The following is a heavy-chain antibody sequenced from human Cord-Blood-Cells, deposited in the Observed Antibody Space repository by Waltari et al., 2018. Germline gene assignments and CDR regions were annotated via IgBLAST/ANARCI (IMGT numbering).Heavy chain of an antibody. D-gene: IGHD2-2*02. Sequence: QVQLGQSGAEVKKPGASVKVSCKASGYTFTSYDINWVRQATGQGLEWMGWMSTNGSNTGYAKKCQGRITSTRNTATSTAYMELSSLGSDDPAVYYCARGHCSSTSCYIYYYYYYMDVWGKGTTVTVSS. CDR2: MSTNGSNT. V-gene: IGHV1-8*03. CDR3: ARGHCSSTSCYIYYYYYYMDV. CDR1: GYTFTSYD. J-gene: IGHJ6*03.